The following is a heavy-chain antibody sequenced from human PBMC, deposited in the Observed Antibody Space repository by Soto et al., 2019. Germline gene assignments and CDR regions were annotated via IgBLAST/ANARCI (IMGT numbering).Heavy chain of an antibody. D-gene: IGHD2-2*01. Sequence: SETLSVASAVYVGSFSGYYWHWIRQPPGKGLDRIRQTNHSGSNNYNPSLKSRFTISVDTSKNQFYLKMSSLTAADTAVYYCARVVDGCSSTSCYWPVMDVWGQGTTVTVSS. CDR2: TNHSGSN. J-gene: IGHJ6*02. CDR3: ARVVDGCSSTSCYWPVMDV. V-gene: IGHV4-34*01. CDR1: VGSFSGYY.